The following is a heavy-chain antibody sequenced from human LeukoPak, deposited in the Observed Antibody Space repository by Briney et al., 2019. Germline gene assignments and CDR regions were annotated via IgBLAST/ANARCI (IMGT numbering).Heavy chain of an antibody. CDR1: GFTFSSYS. Sequence: GGSLRLSCAASGFTFSSYSMNWVRQAPGKGLEWVSSITSTSSCMYYADSVKGRFTISRDNAQNSLYLHMSSLRAEDTAVYYCAKDHQASITMIVVVINDFDYWGQGTLVTVSS. CDR2: ITSTSSCM. V-gene: IGHV3-21*04. CDR3: AKDHQASITMIVVVINDFDY. J-gene: IGHJ4*02. D-gene: IGHD3-22*01.